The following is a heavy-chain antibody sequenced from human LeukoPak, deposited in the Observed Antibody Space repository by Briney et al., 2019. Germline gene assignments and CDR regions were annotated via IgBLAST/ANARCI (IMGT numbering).Heavy chain of an antibody. Sequence: KPSETLSLTCAVYGGSFSGYYWSWIRQPPGKGLEWIGEINHSGSTNYNPSLKSRATISVDTSKNQFSLKLSSVTAADTAVYYCARGRYYGSRSLDYWGQGTLVTVSS. V-gene: IGHV4-34*01. D-gene: IGHD3-10*01. CDR3: ARGRYYGSRSLDY. J-gene: IGHJ4*02. CDR2: INHSGST. CDR1: GGSFSGYY.